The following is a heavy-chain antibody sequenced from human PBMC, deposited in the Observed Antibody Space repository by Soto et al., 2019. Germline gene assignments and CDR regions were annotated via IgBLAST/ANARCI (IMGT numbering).Heavy chain of an antibody. D-gene: IGHD2-8*01. CDR1: GGSIISGDYY. CDR3: ARGGVRAFDI. CDR2: IYYSGST. V-gene: IGHV4-30-4*01. Sequence: SETLSLTCTVSGGSIISGDYYWSCIRQPPGKGLEWIGYIYYSGSTYYNPSLKSRVTISVDTSKNQFSLKLSSVTAADTAVYYCARGGVRAFDIWGQGTMVTVSS. J-gene: IGHJ3*02.